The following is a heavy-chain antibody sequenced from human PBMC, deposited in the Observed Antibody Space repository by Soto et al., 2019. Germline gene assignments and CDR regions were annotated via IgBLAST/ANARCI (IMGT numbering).Heavy chain of an antibody. CDR2: IYHSGST. Sequence: PSETLSLTCTVSGGSISSGGYYWSWLRQHPGKGLEWIGEIYHSGSTNYNPSLKSRVTISVDKSKNQFSLKLSSVTAADTAVYYCARESRVDIVATTIFDYWGQGTLVTVSS. CDR1: GGSISSGGYY. D-gene: IGHD5-12*01. CDR3: ARESRVDIVATTIFDY. J-gene: IGHJ4*02. V-gene: IGHV4-31*03.